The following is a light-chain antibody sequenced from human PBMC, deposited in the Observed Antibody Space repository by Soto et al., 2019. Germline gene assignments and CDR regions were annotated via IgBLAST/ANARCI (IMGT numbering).Light chain of an antibody. V-gene: IGKV1-9*01. CDR3: QRLSDYPIT. Sequence: DLQLTQSPSFLSASVGDRVTITCRASQDISSYLAWYQQKPGKAPQFLLYAAATLRVGVPSRFSESGSGTEFTLTISSLQPEDSATYYCQRLSDYPITFGQGTRLEIK. J-gene: IGKJ5*01. CDR2: AAA. CDR1: QDISSY.